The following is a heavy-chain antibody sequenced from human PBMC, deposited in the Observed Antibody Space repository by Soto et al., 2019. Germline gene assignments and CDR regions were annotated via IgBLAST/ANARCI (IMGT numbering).Heavy chain of an antibody. CDR1: GFTFSSYS. V-gene: IGHV3-21*01. J-gene: IGHJ6*03. CDR2: ISSSSSYI. CDR3: ARSMVRGVITPYYYYYMDV. D-gene: IGHD3-10*01. Sequence: GGSLRLSCAASGFTFSSYSMNWVRQAPGKGLEWVSSISSSSSYIYYADSVKGRFTISRDNAKNSLYLQMNSLRAEDTAVYYCARSMVRGVITPYYYYYMDVWGKGTTVTVSS.